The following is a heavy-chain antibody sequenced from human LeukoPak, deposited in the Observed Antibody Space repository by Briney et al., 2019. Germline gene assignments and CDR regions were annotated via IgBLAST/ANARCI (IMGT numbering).Heavy chain of an antibody. CDR1: GFTFTDHW. Sequence: GGSLRLSCAASGFTFTDHWMSWVRQAPGKGLEWVANIKKDGSEKYYVDSVKGRFTISRDNAKKALYLQMNSLRAEDTAVYYCARGEFAWIQGSYGLNVWGQGTTVTVSS. J-gene: IGHJ6*02. V-gene: IGHV3-7*01. CDR2: IKKDGSEK. CDR3: ARGEFAWIQGSYGLNV. D-gene: IGHD5-18*01.